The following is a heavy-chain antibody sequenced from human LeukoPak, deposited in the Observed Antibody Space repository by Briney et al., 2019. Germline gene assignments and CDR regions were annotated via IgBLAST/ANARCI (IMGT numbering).Heavy chain of an antibody. CDR3: ARGYCSGGSCFIFQYYFDY. CDR2: IYYSGST. D-gene: IGHD2-15*01. CDR1: GGSISSGDYY. J-gene: IGHJ4*02. V-gene: IGHV4-30-4*08. Sequence: PSETLSLTCTVSGGSISSGDYYWSWIRQPPGKGLEWIGYIYYSGSTYYNPSLKSRVTISVDTSKNQLSLKLSSVTAADTAVYYCARGYCSGGSCFIFQYYFDYWGQGTLVTVSS.